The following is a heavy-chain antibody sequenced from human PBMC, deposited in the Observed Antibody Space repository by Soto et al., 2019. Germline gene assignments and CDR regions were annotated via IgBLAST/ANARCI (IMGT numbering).Heavy chain of an antibody. CDR3: TRETYHYDSSGYYYAY. CDR1: GFTYGGYA. V-gene: IGHV3-49*03. Sequence: PGGSLRVSCTASGFTYGGYAMSWFRQAPAKGLAVVGFIRSKAYGGTTEYAASVKGRFTISRDDSKSIAYLQMNSLKTEATAVYYCTRETYHYDSSGYYYAYWGQGT. CDR2: IRSKAYGGTT. D-gene: IGHD3-22*01. J-gene: IGHJ4*02.